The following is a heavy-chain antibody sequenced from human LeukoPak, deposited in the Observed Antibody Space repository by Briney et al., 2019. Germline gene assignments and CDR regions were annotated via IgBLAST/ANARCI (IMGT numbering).Heavy chain of an antibody. D-gene: IGHD3-22*01. CDR2: IYHSGST. CDR1: GYSISSGYY. Sequence: SETPSLTCTVSGYSISSGYYWGWIRQPPGKGLEWIGSIYHSGSTYYNPSLKCRVTISVDTSKNQFSLKLSSVTAADTAVYYCASGDYYYDSSGYYYFGNWGQGTLVTVSS. V-gene: IGHV4-38-2*02. CDR3: ASGDYYYDSSGYYYFGN. J-gene: IGHJ4*02.